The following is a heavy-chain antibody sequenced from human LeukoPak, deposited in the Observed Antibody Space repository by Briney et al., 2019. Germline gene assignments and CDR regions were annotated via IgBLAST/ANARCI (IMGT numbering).Heavy chain of an antibody. CDR1: GFTFSIYA. J-gene: IGHJ6*02. CDR3: ARGGATMIVVGYYYYGMDV. D-gene: IGHD3-22*01. V-gene: IGHV3-30-3*01. Sequence: PGRSLRLSCAASGFTFSIYAMHWVRQAPGKGLEWVAGISSDGSNKYYADSVKGRFTISRDNSKSTLYLQMNSLRAEDTAVYYCARGGATMIVVGYYYYGMDVWGQGTTVTASS. CDR2: ISSDGSNK.